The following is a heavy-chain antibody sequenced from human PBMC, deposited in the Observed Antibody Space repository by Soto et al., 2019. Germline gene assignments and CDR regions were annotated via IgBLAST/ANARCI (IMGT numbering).Heavy chain of an antibody. CDR1: GFSFSSYA. V-gene: IGHV3-23*01. Sequence: EVQLLESGGGLVRPGGPLRLSCTASGFSFSSYALSWVRQSPGKWLEWFSTMSGSDGKTYYADSVKGRFSISRDTSKTTLYVAMTSLRDEHTAVYYSARWSVLDYWAQGPRVTVS. CDR3: ARWSVLDY. D-gene: IGHD1-26*01. CDR2: MSGSDGKT. J-gene: IGHJ4*02.